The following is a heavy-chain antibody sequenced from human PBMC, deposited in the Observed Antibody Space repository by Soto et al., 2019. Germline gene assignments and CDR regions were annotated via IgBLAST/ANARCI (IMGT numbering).Heavy chain of an antibody. CDR3: ARDGIYYAPRGGWFDL. CDR2: FYHSGST. J-gene: IGHJ5*02. Sequence: SETLSLTCAVSGGSIGSGGYSWSWIRQPPGKGLEWIGYFYHSGSTYYNPSLKSRVTISVDRSKNQFSLKLSSVTAADTAVYYCARDGIYYAPRGGWFDLWGQGTLVTVSS. CDR1: GGSIGSGGYS. D-gene: IGHD3-22*01. V-gene: IGHV4-30-2*01.